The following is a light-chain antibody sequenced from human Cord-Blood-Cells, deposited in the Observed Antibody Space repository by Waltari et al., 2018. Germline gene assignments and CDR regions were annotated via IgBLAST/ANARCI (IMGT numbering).Light chain of an antibody. Sequence: QSARTQPRSLSGSPGRSVTIYGTVTISDVVGFNYVSWYHQHPCKSPKLMIYVVSKRPSGVPDRCSGPKSGNTASLTISWLQAEDEADSYCCSYAGSYTWVFGGGTKLTVL. V-gene: IGLV2-11*01. CDR3: CSYAGSYTWV. CDR2: VVS. CDR1: ISDVVGFNY. J-gene: IGLJ3*02.